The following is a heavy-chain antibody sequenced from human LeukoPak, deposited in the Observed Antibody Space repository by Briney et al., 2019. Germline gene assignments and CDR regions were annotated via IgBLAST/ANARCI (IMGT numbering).Heavy chain of an antibody. D-gene: IGHD3-22*01. V-gene: IGHV5-51*01. Sequence: GESLKISCKGSGYSFTSYWIGWVRQLPGKGLEWMGIIYPGDSDTRYSPSFQGQVTISADKSISTAYLQWSSLKASDTAMYYCARQYDSSGYYFDYWGQGTLVTVSS. CDR2: IYPGDSDT. CDR3: ARQYDSSGYYFDY. J-gene: IGHJ4*02. CDR1: GYSFTSYW.